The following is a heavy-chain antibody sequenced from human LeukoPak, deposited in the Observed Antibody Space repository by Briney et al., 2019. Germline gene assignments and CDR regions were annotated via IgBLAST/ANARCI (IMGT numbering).Heavy chain of an antibody. J-gene: IGHJ4*02. CDR3: AIIDDYGDYGGY. Sequence: GGSLRLSCAAPGFTFSSYAMSWVRQAPGKGLEWVSAISGSGGSTYYADSVKGRFTISRDNSKNTLYLQMNSLRAEDTAVYYCAIIDDYGDYGGYWGQGTLVTVSS. CDR2: ISGSGGST. CDR1: GFTFSSYA. D-gene: IGHD4-17*01. V-gene: IGHV3-23*01.